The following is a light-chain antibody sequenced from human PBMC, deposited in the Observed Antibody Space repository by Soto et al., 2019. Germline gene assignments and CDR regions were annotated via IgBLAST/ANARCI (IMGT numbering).Light chain of an antibody. CDR3: SSYAGTTLYV. CDR1: SSVVGGYNY. CDR2: EVT. J-gene: IGLJ1*01. Sequence: QSALTQPPSTSACPGKSVTISSTGTSSVVGGYNYVSWYQQHAGKTPQLFIYEVTTRPSGIPDRFSGSKSGNTASLTGSGLQADDEADYYDSSYAGTTLYVFGAATKLTVL. V-gene: IGLV2-8*01.